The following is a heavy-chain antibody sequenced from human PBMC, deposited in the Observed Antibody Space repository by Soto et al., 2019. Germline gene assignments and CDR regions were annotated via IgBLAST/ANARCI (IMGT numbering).Heavy chain of an antibody. J-gene: IGHJ5*02. D-gene: IGHD6-6*01. Sequence: GGSLRLSCAASGFTFSSYAMSWVRQAPGKGLEWVSAISGSGGSTYYADSVKGRFTISRDNSKNTLYLQMNSLRAEDTAVYYCAKALTSIAARRPWFDPWGQGTLVTVSS. CDR2: ISGSGGST. CDR3: AKALTSIAARRPWFDP. CDR1: GFTFSSYA. V-gene: IGHV3-23*01.